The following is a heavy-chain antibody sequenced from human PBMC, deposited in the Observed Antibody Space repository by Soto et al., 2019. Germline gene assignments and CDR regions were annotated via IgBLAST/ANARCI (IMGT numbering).Heavy chain of an antibody. D-gene: IGHD3-10*01. CDR2: ISAYNGNT. V-gene: IGHV1-18*01. CDR3: ARDPDKGGSGRYRYGMDA. J-gene: IGHJ6*02. Sequence: ASVKVSCEASGYTFTSYGISWVRQAPGQGLEWMGWISAYNGNTNYAQKLQGRVTMTTDTSTSTAYMELRSLRSDDTAVYYCARDPDKGGSGRYRYGMDAWGQGTTVTVSS. CDR1: GYTFTSYG.